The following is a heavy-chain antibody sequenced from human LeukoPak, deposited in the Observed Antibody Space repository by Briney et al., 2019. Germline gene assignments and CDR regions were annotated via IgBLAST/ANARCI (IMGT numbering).Heavy chain of an antibody. Sequence: GGSLKISCKGSGSLITSYWIAWVRQMPGKGLEWMGIIYPGDSDTRYSPAFQGQVTISADKSISTAYLQWSSLKASDTAMYYCARRSGSFQGDYNFDYWGQGTLVTVSS. CDR1: GSLITSYW. D-gene: IGHD1-26*01. CDR3: ARRSGSFQGDYNFDY. J-gene: IGHJ4*02. CDR2: IYPGDSDT. V-gene: IGHV5-51*01.